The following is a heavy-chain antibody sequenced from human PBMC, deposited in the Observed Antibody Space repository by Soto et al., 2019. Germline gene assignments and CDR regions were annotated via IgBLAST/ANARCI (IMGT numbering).Heavy chain of an antibody. CDR2: VIDSGAST. V-gene: IGHV3-23*01. CDR3: AKGRSYYYYYGVDV. CDR1: GFTFSTYA. J-gene: IGHJ6*02. Sequence: PGGSLRLSCAASGFTFSTYAMAWVRQAPGKGLEWVSDVIDSGASTYYADSVKGRFTISRGNSKSTLYLQMNSLRAEDTALYYCAKGRSYYYYYGVDVWGQGTTVTVSS.